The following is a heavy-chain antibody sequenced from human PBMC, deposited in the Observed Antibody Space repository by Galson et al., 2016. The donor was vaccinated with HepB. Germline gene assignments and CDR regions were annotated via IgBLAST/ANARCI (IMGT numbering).Heavy chain of an antibody. J-gene: IGHJ3*02. CDR2: IWYDGSRK. D-gene: IGHD1-26*01. CDR3: ARDRRSGSYGDDFHI. V-gene: IGHV3-33*01. Sequence: PGKGLEWVAVIWYDGSRKYYVDSVRGRFTISRDNFKNMVYLQMNSLRAEDTAVYYCARDRRSGSYGDDFHIWGQGTMVTVSS.